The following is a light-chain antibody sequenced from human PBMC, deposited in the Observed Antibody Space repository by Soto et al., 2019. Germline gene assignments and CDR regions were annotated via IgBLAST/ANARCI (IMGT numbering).Light chain of an antibody. Sequence: QSVLTQPPSASGTPGQRVTISCSGSSSNIGSNTVSWYQQLPGTAPKLLIYTNNQRPSGVPDRFSGSKSGTSASLAISGLQSEDEADYYCAGWDDSLNGPVFGGGTQLTVL. CDR3: AGWDDSLNGPV. V-gene: IGLV1-44*01. J-gene: IGLJ7*01. CDR1: SSNIGSNT. CDR2: TNN.